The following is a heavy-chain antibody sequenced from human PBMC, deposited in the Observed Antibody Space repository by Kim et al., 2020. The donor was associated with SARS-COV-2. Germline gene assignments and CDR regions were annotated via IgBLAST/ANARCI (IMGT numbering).Heavy chain of an antibody. Sequence: GGSLRLSCAASGFTFSRYWMSWVRQAPGKGLEWVANIKHDGSEKYYVDSMKGRFTISRDNAKNSLYLQMNSLRAEDTAVYYCARVGPCSGSCYSHWGQGTLVTVSS. CDR1: GFTFSRYW. D-gene: IGHD2-15*01. CDR3: ARVGPCSGSCYSH. J-gene: IGHJ4*02. V-gene: IGHV3-7*01. CDR2: IKHDGSEK.